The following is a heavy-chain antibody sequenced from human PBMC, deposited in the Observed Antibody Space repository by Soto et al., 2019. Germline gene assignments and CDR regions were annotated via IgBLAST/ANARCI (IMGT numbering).Heavy chain of an antibody. CDR2: IDPSDSYT. CDR3: ARRKYCSTSSCYADYYYGIDV. Sequence: GESLKISCKGSGYNFTSYWIYWVRQMPGKGLEWMGRIDPSDSYTNYSPSFQGHVTISADKAINTAYLQWSSLKASDTAMYYCARRKYCSTSSCYADYYYGIDVWGQGTTVTVSS. V-gene: IGHV5-10-1*01. D-gene: IGHD2-2*01. CDR1: GYNFTSYW. J-gene: IGHJ6*02.